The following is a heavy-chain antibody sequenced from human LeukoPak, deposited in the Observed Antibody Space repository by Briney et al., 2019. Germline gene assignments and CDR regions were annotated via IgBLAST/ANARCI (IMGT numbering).Heavy chain of an antibody. Sequence: GGSLRLSCAASGFTFSNYAMSWVRQAPGKGLEWVAVISYDGSNKYYADSVKGRFTISRDNSKNTLYLQMNSLRAEDTAVYYCAKDISFDSSHVDYWGQGTLVTVSS. CDR1: GFTFSNYA. CDR3: AKDISFDSSHVDY. V-gene: IGHV3-30*18. D-gene: IGHD3-22*01. CDR2: ISYDGSNK. J-gene: IGHJ4*02.